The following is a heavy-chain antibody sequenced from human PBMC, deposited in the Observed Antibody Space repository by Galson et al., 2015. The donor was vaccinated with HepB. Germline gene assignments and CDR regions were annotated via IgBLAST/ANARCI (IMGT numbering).Heavy chain of an antibody. CDR1: GFTFSDYY. J-gene: IGHJ4*02. CDR2: ISSTGTYT. Sequence: SLRLSCAASGFTFSDYYMSWIRQAPGKGLEWVSYISSTGTYTNYADSVKGRFTISRDNAKNSLFLQMNSLRAEDTAVYYCVRDLSSRSWYGYLDYWGQGTLVTVSS. V-gene: IGHV3-11*06. D-gene: IGHD6-13*01. CDR3: VRDLSSRSWYGYLDY.